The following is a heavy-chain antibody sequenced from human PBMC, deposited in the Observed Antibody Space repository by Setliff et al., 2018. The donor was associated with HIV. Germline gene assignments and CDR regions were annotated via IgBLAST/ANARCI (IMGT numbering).Heavy chain of an antibody. D-gene: IGHD5-18*01. CDR2: IYDSGST. Sequence: SETLSLTCTVSGGSISSGGYYWSWIRQHPGKGLEWIGYIYDSGSTYYNPSLKSRVTISVDTSKNQFSLELSSVTAADTAVYYCARGRDTAMGYWGQGTLVTVSS. V-gene: IGHV4-31*03. J-gene: IGHJ4*02. CDR3: ARGRDTAMGY. CDR1: GGSISSGGYY.